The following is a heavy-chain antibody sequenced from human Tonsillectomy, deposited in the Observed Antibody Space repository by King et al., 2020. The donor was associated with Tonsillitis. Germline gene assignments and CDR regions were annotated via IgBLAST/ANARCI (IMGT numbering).Heavy chain of an antibody. CDR2: ISYDGNNK. J-gene: IGHJ6*03. V-gene: IGHV3-30-3*01. CDR1: GFTFSSYA. D-gene: IGHD6-19*01. CDR3: ARDSVPPYYYYYYMDV. Sequence: VQLVESGGGVVQPGRSLRLSCAASGFTFSSYAMHWVRQAPGKGLEWGAVISYDGNNKYYADSVKGRFTISRDNSKNTLYLQMNSLRAEDTAVYYCARDSVPPYYYYYYMDVWGKGTTVTVSS.